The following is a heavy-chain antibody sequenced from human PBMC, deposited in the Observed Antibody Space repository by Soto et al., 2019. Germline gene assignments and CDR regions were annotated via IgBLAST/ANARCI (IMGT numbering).Heavy chain of an antibody. Sequence: GGSLRISCAASGFTFSSYAMSWVRPAPGKGLEWVSAISGSGVSTYYADSVKGRFTISRDNSKHTLYLQMNSLRAEDKAVYYCAKDGNPIPYLTGYYRRVWFDPWGQGTLVTAPQ. CDR1: GFTFSSYA. J-gene: IGHJ5*02. CDR3: AKDGNPIPYLTGYYRRVWFDP. D-gene: IGHD3-9*01. V-gene: IGHV3-23*01. CDR2: ISGSGVST.